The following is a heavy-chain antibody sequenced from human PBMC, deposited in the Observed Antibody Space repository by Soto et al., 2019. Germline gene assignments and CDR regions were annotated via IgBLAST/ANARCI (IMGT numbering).Heavy chain of an antibody. V-gene: IGHV1-69*02. D-gene: IGHD2-2*01. CDR1: GGTFSSYT. CDR2: IIPILGIA. Sequence: ASVKVSCKASGGTFSSYTISWVRQAPGQGLEWMGRIIPILGIANYAQKFQGRVTITADKSTSTAYMELSSLRSEDTAVYYCARGGSTGSSNKYYFDYWGQGTLVTVSS. J-gene: IGHJ4*02. CDR3: ARGGSTGSSNKYYFDY.